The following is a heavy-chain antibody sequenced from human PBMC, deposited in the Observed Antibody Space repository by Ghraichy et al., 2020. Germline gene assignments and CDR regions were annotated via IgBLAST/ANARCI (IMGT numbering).Heavy chain of an antibody. D-gene: IGHD3-3*01. CDR3: AKSAELRFLEWRYFDY. CDR1: GFTFSSYA. Sequence: LSLTCAASGFTFSSYAMSWVRQAPGKGLEWVSAISGSGGSTYYADSVKGRFTISRDNSKNTLYLQMNSLRAEDTAVYYCAKSAELRFLEWRYFDYWGQGTLVTVSS. V-gene: IGHV3-23*01. J-gene: IGHJ4*02. CDR2: ISGSGGST.